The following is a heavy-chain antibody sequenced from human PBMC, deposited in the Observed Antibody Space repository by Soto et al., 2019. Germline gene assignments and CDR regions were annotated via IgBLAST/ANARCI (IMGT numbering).Heavy chain of an antibody. CDR1: GLTISGKKY. D-gene: IGHD1-1*01. J-gene: IGHJ3*01. V-gene: IGHV3-53*01. CDR2: LYDVDGS. CDR3: ETWHEREHAFDV. Sequence: DVQLVESGGGWIQPGESLRLSCAAFGLTISGKKYVAWVRQAPGKGLEWVSALYDVDGSFYADSVTGRFTTSSDSSKTTVYLQMNDLRPDDTAVYYCETWHEREHAFDVWGQGTTVTISS.